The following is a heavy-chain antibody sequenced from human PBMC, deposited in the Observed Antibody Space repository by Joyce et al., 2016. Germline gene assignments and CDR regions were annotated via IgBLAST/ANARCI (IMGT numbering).Heavy chain of an antibody. V-gene: IGHV1-3*01. Sequence: QVQLVQSGAEVKEPGASVKVSCKASGYTFGRYDIHWLRQAPGKSLEWMGLINAGTGYRSYSQSFQGRVSIGRYTSASTGYMELTSLTSEDTAVYYCARNDIISWRYGLDVWGQGTTVIVSS. D-gene: IGHD6-13*01. J-gene: IGHJ6*02. CDR3: ARNDIISWRYGLDV. CDR1: GYTFGRYD. CDR2: INAGTGYR.